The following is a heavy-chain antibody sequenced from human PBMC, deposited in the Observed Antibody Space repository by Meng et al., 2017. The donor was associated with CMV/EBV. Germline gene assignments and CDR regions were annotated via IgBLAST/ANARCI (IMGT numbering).Heavy chain of an antibody. D-gene: IGHD2-15*01. CDR2: IIPIFGTA. CDR1: GGTFSSYA. CDR3: ARVCGGSCFDY. Sequence: HVQVVQLGGELKKPGSSGKVSCKASGGTFSSYAISWVRQAPGQGLEWMGGIIPIFGTANYAQKFQGRVTITADESTSTAYMELSSLRSEDTAVYYCARVCGGSCFDYWGQGTLVTVSS. J-gene: IGHJ4*02. V-gene: IGHV1-69*12.